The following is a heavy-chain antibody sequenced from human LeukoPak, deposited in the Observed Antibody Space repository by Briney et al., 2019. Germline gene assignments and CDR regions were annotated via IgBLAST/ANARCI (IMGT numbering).Heavy chain of an antibody. CDR1: GFTFSSYT. Sequence: PGGSLRLSCAASGFTFSSYTMSWVRQAPGKGLEWVSYISSSRSTTYYADSVKGRFTISRDNSKNTLYLEMNSLRAEDTAVYYCAKCGAASRTTCQESAFDMWGQGTMVTVSS. CDR2: ISSSRSTT. D-gene: IGHD1-14*01. CDR3: AKCGAASRTTCQESAFDM. J-gene: IGHJ3*02. V-gene: IGHV3-48*01.